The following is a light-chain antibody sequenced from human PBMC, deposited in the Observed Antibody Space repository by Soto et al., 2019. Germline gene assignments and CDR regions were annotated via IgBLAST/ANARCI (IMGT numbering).Light chain of an antibody. CDR1: QSVSGN. CDR3: QQYNKWPPWT. Sequence: EIVMTQSPATLSVSPGERAALSCRASQSVSGNLAWYQQKPGQAPRLLIYGASTRATGIPARFSGSGSGTEFTLTISSLQSEDFAVYYCQQYNKWPPWTFGQGTKVEIK. CDR2: GAS. J-gene: IGKJ1*01. V-gene: IGKV3-15*01.